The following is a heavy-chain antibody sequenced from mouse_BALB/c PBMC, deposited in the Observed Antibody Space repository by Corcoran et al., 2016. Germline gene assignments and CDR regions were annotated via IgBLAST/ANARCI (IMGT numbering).Heavy chain of an antibody. V-gene: IGHV9-3-1*01. J-gene: IGHJ2*01. CDR2: INTYTGEP. CDR1: GYTFTNYG. Sequence: QIQLVQSGPELKKPGETVKISCKASGYTFTNYGMNWVKQAPGKGLKWMGGINTYTGEPTYADDFKGRFAFSLETSASTAYLQINNLKNEDTATYFCARFYYDYRDFDYGGQGTTLTVSS. D-gene: IGHD2-4*01. CDR3: ARFYYDYRDFDY.